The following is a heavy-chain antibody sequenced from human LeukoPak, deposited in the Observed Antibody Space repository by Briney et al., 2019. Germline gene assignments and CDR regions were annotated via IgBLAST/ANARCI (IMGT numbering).Heavy chain of an antibody. V-gene: IGHV4-34*01. J-gene: IGHJ4*02. D-gene: IGHD5-12*01. CDR3: ARLNVATVLFDY. Sequence: SETLSLTCAVYGGSFSGYYWSWIRQPPGKGLEWIGSVYHSGSTYYNPSLKSRVTISVDTSKNQFSLKLSSVTAADTAVYYCARLNVATVLFDYWGQGTLVTVSS. CDR1: GGSFSGYY. CDR2: VYHSGST.